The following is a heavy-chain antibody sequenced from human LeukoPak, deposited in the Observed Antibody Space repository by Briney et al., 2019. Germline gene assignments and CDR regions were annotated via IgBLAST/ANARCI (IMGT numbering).Heavy chain of an antibody. V-gene: IGHV4-34*01. CDR3: ARGGPGYYDSSGYYY. Sequence: SETLSLTCAVYGGSFSGYYWSWIRQPPGKGLEWIGEINHSGSTNYNPSLKSRVTISVDTSKNQFSLKLSSVTAADTAVYYCARGGPGYYDSSGYYYWGQGTLVTVSS. CDR1: GGSFSGYY. D-gene: IGHD3-22*01. J-gene: IGHJ4*02. CDR2: INHSGST.